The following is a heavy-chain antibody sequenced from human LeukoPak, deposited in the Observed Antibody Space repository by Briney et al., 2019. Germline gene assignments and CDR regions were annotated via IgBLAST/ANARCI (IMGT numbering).Heavy chain of an antibody. V-gene: IGHV4-59*01. D-gene: IGHD3-16*01. CDR3: ARRFGETNSYMDV. CDR2: IYYSGST. Sequence: SETLSLTCTVSGGSISSYYWSWIRQPPGKGLEWIGYIYYSGSTNYNPSLKSRVTISVDTSKNQFSLKLSSVTAADTAVYYCARRFGETNSYMDVWGKGTTVIVSS. J-gene: IGHJ6*03. CDR1: GGSISSYY.